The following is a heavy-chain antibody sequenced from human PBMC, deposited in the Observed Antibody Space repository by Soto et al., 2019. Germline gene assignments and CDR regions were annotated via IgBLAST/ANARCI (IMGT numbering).Heavy chain of an antibody. CDR1: GGSISSGGYY. CDR2: XYXXXXX. J-gene: IGHJ2*01. V-gene: IGHV4-39*01. Sequence: PSETLSLTCTVSGGSISSGGYYWSWIRQTPGKGLEXXGXXYXXXXXYXXPSLKSRVPISLDTSKTQFSLELSSVTAADTAVYYCARLVSSSWFDLWGRGTRVTVSS. CDR3: ARLVSSSWFDL.